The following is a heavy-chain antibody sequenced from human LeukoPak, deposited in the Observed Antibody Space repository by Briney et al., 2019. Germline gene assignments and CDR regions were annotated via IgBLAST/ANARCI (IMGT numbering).Heavy chain of an antibody. J-gene: IGHJ4*02. V-gene: IGHV1-69*05. CDR2: IIPISGTA. CDR1: GGTFSSYA. Sequence: SVKVSCKASGGTFSSYAISWVRQAPGQGLEWMGGIIPISGTANYAQKFQGRVTITTDESTSTAYMELSSLRSEDTAVYYCARAVGAYSYGTRYYFDYWGQGTLVTVSS. D-gene: IGHD5-18*01. CDR3: ARAVGAYSYGTRYYFDY.